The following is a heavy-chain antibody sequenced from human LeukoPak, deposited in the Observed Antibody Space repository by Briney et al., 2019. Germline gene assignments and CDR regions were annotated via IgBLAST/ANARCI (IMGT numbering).Heavy chain of an antibody. CDR2: ISGSGGST. CDR1: GFTFSSYA. V-gene: IGHV3-23*01. Sequence: PGGSLRLSCAASGFTFSSYAMSWVRQAPGKGLEWVSAISGSGGSTYYADSVKGRFTISRDNSKNTLYLQMNSLRAEDTAIYYCARDGRAVTRNWFDPWGQGTLVAVSS. CDR3: ARDGRAVTRNWFDP. D-gene: IGHD4-11*01. J-gene: IGHJ5*02.